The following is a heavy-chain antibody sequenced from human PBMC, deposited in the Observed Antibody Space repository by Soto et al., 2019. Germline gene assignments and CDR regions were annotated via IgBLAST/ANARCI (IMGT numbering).Heavy chain of an antibody. CDR2: ISYDGSNK. CDR3: AKERDIVVVVAPLDY. CDR1: GFTFSSYG. V-gene: IGHV3-30*18. J-gene: IGHJ4*02. Sequence: QVQLVESGGGVVQPGRSLRLSCAASGFTFSSYGMDWVRQAPGTGLGWVAVISYDGSNKYYADSVKGRFTISRDNSKNTLYLQMNSLRAEHTAVYYCAKERDIVVVVAPLDYWGQGTLVTVSS. D-gene: IGHD2-15*01.